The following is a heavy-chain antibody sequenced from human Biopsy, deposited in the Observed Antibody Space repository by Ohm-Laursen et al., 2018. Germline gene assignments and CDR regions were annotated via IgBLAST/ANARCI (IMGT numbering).Heavy chain of an antibody. CDR1: GDSINSSY. D-gene: IGHD2-15*01. J-gene: IGHJ4*02. CDR2: ISDSGST. Sequence: SETLSLTCTVSGDSINSSYWSWIRQAPGKGLEWIGDISDSGSTNYKPSLKSRVIISVDTSKNQFSLNLSSVTAADTAVYYCARRGSGGRSFDHWGQGTLVTVSS. CDR3: ARRGSGGRSFDH. V-gene: IGHV4-59*08.